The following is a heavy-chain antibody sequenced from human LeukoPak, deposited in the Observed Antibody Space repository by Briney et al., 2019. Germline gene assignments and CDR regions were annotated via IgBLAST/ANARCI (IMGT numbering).Heavy chain of an antibody. CDR2: IYYSGST. J-gene: IGHJ4*02. V-gene: IGHV4-59*12. CDR1: GGSISSYY. D-gene: IGHD6-19*01. CDR3: ARGPGYSSGWYDL. Sequence: SETLSLTCTVSGGSISSYYWSWIRQPPGKGLEWIGYIYYSGSTNYNPSLKSRVTISVDTSKNQFSLKLSSVTAADTAVYYCARGPGYSSGWYDLWGQGTLVTVSS.